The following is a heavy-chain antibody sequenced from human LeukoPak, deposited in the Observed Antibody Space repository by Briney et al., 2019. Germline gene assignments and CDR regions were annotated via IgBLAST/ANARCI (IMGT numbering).Heavy chain of an antibody. V-gene: IGHV3-30-3*01. J-gene: IGHJ4*02. Sequence: PGRSLRLSCAASGLIFTSYAMHWVRQAPGKGLEWVAVISYDGSNKYYADSVKGRFTISRDNSKNSLYLQMNSLRAEDTAVYYCASSPLIAAIRDYWGQGTLVTVAS. CDR1: GLIFTSYA. CDR2: ISYDGSNK. CDR3: ASSPLIAAIRDY. D-gene: IGHD6-25*01.